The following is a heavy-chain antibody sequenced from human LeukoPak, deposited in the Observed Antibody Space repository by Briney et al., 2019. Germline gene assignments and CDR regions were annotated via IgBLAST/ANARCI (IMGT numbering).Heavy chain of an antibody. J-gene: IGHJ4*02. Sequence: GRSPRLSCAASGFTFDDYAMHWVRQAPGKGLEWVSGISWNSGSIGYADSVKGRFTISRDNAKNSLYLQMNSLRAEDTALYYCARAYGDYEPLDYWGQGTLVTVSS. CDR2: ISWNSGSI. CDR1: GFTFDDYA. D-gene: IGHD4-17*01. V-gene: IGHV3-9*01. CDR3: ARAYGDYEPLDY.